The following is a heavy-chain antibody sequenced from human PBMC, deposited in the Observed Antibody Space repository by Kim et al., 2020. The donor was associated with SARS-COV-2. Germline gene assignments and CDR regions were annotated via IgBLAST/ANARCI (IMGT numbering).Heavy chain of an antibody. CDR1: GGSISSYY. D-gene: IGHD3-22*01. V-gene: IGHV4-59*01. J-gene: IGHJ4*02. CDR3: ARSSSGYYLDY. CDR2: IYYSGST. Sequence: SETLSLTCTVSGGSISSYYWSWIRQPPGKGLEWIGYIYYSGSTNYNPSLRSRVTISVDTSKNQFSLKLSSVTAADTAVYYCARSSSGYYLDYWGKGTLVTVSS.